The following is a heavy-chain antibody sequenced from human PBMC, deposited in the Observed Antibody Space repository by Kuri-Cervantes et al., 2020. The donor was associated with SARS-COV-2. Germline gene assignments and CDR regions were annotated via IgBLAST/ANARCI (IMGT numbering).Heavy chain of an antibody. Sequence: ASVKVSCKASGYTFTSYGISWVRQAPGQGLEWMGWINAGNGNTKYSQKFQGRVTITRDTSASTAYMELSSLRSEDTAVYYCARDSAADNLSDYWGQGTLVTVSS. CDR2: INAGNGNT. CDR1: GYTFTSYG. D-gene: IGHD6-13*01. V-gene: IGHV1-3*01. J-gene: IGHJ4*02. CDR3: ARDSAADNLSDY.